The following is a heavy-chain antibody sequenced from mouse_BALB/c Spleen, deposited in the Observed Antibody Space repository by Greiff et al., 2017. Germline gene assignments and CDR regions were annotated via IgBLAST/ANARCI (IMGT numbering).Heavy chain of an antibody. CDR3: ARERAGGWFAY. D-gene: IGHD4-1*01. V-gene: IGHV1-7*01. CDR2: INPSTGYT. CDR1: GYTFTSYW. Sequence: QVQLQQSGAELAKPGASVKMSCKASGYTFTSYWMHWVKQRPGQGLEWIGYINPSTGYTEYNQKFKDKATLTADKSSSTAYMQLSSLTSEDSAVYYCARERAGGWFAYWGQGTLVTVSA. J-gene: IGHJ3*01.